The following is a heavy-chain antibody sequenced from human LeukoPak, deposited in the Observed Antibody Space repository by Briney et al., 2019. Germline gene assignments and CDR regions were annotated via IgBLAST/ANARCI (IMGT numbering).Heavy chain of an antibody. CDR1: GGSISNYF. D-gene: IGHD3-9*01. J-gene: IGHJ2*01. CDR3: ARDQRTTYYDILIGNTADWYFDL. CDR2: IYYSGGA. V-gene: IGHV4-59*01. Sequence: SETLSLTCTVSGGSISNYFWSWIRQPPGKGLEWIGYIYYSGGANYSPSLRSRLTISVDTSKNQFYMKLNSVTAADTAVYYCARDQRTTYYDILIGNTADWYFDLWGRGTLVTVSS.